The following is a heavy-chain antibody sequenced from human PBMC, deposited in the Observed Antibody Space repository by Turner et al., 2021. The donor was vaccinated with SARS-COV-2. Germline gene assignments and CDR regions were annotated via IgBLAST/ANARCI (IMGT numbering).Heavy chain of an antibody. CDR1: GFTFSDYY. V-gene: IGHV3-11*01. J-gene: IGHJ4*02. Sequence: QVQLVESGGGVVTPGGSLRHSCAASGFTFSDYYMGWIRQAPGKGLEWVAYISSIGGTTYYADSVEGRFTVSRDNAENSLYLQMDSLRAEDTAVYYCAREGGAGSVAYWGQGALVTVSS. CDR3: AREGGAGSVAY. CDR2: ISSIGGTT. D-gene: IGHD6-19*01.